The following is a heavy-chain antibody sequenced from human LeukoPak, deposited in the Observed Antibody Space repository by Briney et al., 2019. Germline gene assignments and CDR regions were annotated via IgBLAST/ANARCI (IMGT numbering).Heavy chain of an antibody. V-gene: IGHV3-13*01. Sequence: GGSLRLSCEASGITISTSDMHWVRQAPGKGLEWVSVIGTAGDTYYADSVKGRFTISRENAKNSLYLQMNSLRAGDTAVYYCARGSVRVGMDVWGQGTTVTVSS. CDR2: IGTAGDT. CDR1: GITISTSD. J-gene: IGHJ6*02. CDR3: ARGSVRVGMDV. D-gene: IGHD6-13*01.